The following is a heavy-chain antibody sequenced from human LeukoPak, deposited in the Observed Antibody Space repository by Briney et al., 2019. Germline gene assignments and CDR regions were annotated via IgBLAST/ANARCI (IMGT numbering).Heavy chain of an antibody. D-gene: IGHD4-23*01. V-gene: IGHV3-7*01. CDR2: IKQDGSET. J-gene: IGHJ4*02. CDR3: AQLRTYDY. Sequence: GGSLRLSCAASGFMFGSYWMTWVRQAPGKGLEWVANIKQDGSETNYVDSVKGRFTISRDNAKKSLYLQMSSLRAEDTAVYYCAQLRTYDYWGQGTLVTVSS. CDR1: GFMFGSYW.